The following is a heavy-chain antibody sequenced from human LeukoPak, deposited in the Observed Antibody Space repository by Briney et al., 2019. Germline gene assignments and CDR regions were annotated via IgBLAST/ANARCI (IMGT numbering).Heavy chain of an antibody. Sequence: GASVKVSCKASGYTFTGYYMHWVRQAPGQGLEWMGWINPNSGGTNYAQKFQGRVTMTRDTSISTAYMELSRLRSDDTAVYYCARGGPGSSWYLGRHYYYMDVWGKGTTVTVSS. CDR1: GYTFTGYY. D-gene: IGHD6-13*01. J-gene: IGHJ6*03. CDR3: ARGGPGSSWYLGRHYYYMDV. CDR2: INPNSGGT. V-gene: IGHV1-2*02.